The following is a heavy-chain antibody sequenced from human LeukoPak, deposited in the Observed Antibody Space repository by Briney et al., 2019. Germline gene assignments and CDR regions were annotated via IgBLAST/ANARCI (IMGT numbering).Heavy chain of an antibody. V-gene: IGHV1-18*01. D-gene: IGHD5-12*01. CDR2: ISDYNGDT. Sequence: GASVKVSCKASGYTFITYGINWVRQAPGQGLEWMGWISDYNGDTKYALSLQGRLTMTTDTSTRTAYMELGSLGSDDTAVYYCAREGGFGYDFTGFDYWGQGTLVTVSS. CDR3: AREGGFGYDFTGFDY. CDR1: GYTFITYG. J-gene: IGHJ4*02.